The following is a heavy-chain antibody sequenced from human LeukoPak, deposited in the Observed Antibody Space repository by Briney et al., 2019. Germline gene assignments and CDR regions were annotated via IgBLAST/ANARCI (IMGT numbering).Heavy chain of an antibody. Sequence: ASVKVSCKASGYTFTSYYMRWVRQAPGQGLEWMGIINPSGGSTSYAQKFQGRVTMTRDTSTSTVYMELRSLRSDDTAVYYCAREGLGELTLDYWGQGTPVTVSS. CDR1: GYTFTSYY. D-gene: IGHD3-16*01. J-gene: IGHJ4*02. CDR2: INPSGGST. V-gene: IGHV1-46*01. CDR3: AREGLGELTLDY.